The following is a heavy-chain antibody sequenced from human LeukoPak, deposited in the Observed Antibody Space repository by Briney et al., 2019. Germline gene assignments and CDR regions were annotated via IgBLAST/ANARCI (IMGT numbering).Heavy chain of an antibody. CDR2: INSDGSTT. J-gene: IGHJ4*02. Sequence: PGGSLRLSCATSGFTFSSYWMHWVRQAPGKGLVWVSLINSDGSTTSYADSVKGRFTISRDSAKNTLYLQMNSLRAEDTAVYYCARLRLGYYFDYWGQGTLVTVSS. CDR1: GFTFSSYW. V-gene: IGHV3-74*01. D-gene: IGHD3-16*01. CDR3: ARLRLGYYFDY.